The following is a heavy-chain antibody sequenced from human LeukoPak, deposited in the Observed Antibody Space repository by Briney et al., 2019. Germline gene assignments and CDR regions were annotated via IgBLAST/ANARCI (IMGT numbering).Heavy chain of an antibody. D-gene: IGHD6-19*01. Sequence: GGSLRLSCAASGSTFSSYAMHWVRQAPGKGLEWVAVISYDGSNKYYADSVKGRFTISRDNSKNTLYLQMNSLRAEDTAVYYCARSGYSSATDYWGQGTLVTVSS. CDR3: ARSGYSSATDY. CDR2: ISYDGSNK. J-gene: IGHJ4*02. V-gene: IGHV3-30*04. CDR1: GSTFSSYA.